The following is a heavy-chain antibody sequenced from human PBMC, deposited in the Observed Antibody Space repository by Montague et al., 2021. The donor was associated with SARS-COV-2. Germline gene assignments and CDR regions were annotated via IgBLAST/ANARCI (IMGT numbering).Heavy chain of an antibody. V-gene: IGHV4-34*01. CDR1: GTSFSGYY. Sequence: SETLSLTCAVHGTSFSGYYWNWIRQPPGKGQEWIGEINHGGSTKYSPSLKRRLTISADTSKNQFSLKLTSVAAADTAVYYCARLRDGVVPSPILGVGPYYGEYYRDVWGRGTTVTVSS. D-gene: IGHD3-10*01. CDR2: INHGGST. J-gene: IGHJ6*01. CDR3: ARLRDGVVPSPILGVGPYYGEYYRDV.